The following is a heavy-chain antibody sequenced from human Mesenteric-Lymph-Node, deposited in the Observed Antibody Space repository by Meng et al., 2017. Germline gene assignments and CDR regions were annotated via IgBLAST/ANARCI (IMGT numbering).Heavy chain of an antibody. CDR2: IYHGVNI. CDR1: GDSITSCDYS. CDR3: VRDTRRGGGWFDP. J-gene: IGHJ5*02. Sequence: HLQESGPGLVKPSQTLSLTCAVSGDSITSCDYSWTWIRQPPGKGLEWIGYIYHGVNIYYTPSLRSRVTISVDKSRNQFSLKLTSVSAADTAVYYCVRDTRRGGGWFDPWGQGTLVTVSS. D-gene: IGHD3-10*01. V-gene: IGHV4-30-2*01.